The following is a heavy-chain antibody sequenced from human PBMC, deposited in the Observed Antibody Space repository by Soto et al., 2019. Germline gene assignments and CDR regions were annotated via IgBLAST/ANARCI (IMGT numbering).Heavy chain of an antibody. CDR2: ISLYSDGT. D-gene: IGHD2-2*01. CDR1: GYTFSNYG. CDR3: ARVVPGAEAWFGP. J-gene: IGHJ5*02. Sequence: QVQLVQSGGEVKRPGASLKVSCKTSGYTFSNYGITWVRQAPGQPLEWLGWISLYSDGTTYAQKFQDRVSMTTDTSTTKAYMELRSLRSDDTAVYYCARVVPGAEAWFGPWGQGTLVTVSS. V-gene: IGHV1-18*01.